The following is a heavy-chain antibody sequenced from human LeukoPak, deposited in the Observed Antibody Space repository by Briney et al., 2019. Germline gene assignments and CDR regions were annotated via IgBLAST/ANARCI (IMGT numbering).Heavy chain of an antibody. D-gene: IGHD1-26*01. V-gene: IGHV4-31*03. Sequence: SQTLSLTCTVSGGSISSGGYYWSWIPQHPGKGLEWIGYIYPTGITFYNPSLKSRVTISVDTSKNQFSVNLRSVTAADTAVYYCARSPLEAAVGLVDYWGQGTLVTVSS. J-gene: IGHJ4*02. CDR1: GGSISSGGYY. CDR3: ARSPLEAAVGLVDY. CDR2: IYPTGIT.